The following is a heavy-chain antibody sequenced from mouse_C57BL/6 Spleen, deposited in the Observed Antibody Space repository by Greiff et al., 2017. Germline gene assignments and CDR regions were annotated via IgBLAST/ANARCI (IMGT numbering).Heavy chain of an antibody. D-gene: IGHD2-1*01. Sequence: QVQLMQPGTELVKPGASLKLSCKASGYTFTSYCMHWVKQRPGQGLEWIGNINPSNGGTNYNEKFKSKATLTVDKSSSTAYMHLRSLTSEDTAIYYCARYYYGNYLDYWGQGTTLTVSS. V-gene: IGHV1-53*01. CDR3: ARYYYGNYLDY. CDR1: GYTFTSYC. J-gene: IGHJ2*01. CDR2: INPSNGGT.